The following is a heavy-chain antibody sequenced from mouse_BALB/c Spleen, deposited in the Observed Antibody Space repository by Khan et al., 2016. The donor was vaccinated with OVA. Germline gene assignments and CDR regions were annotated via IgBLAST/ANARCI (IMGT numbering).Heavy chain of an antibody. CDR1: GYSITCDYA. CDR2: ISYSGST. CDR3: ARWGNSYFDY. J-gene: IGHJ2*01. Sequence: EVQLQESGPGLVKPSQSLSLTCTVTGYSITCDYAWNWIRQFPGNKLEWMGYISYSGSTSYNPSLKSRISITRDTSKNQFFLQLNSVTTEDTATYYCARWGNSYFDYWGQGTTLTVSS. V-gene: IGHV3-2*02.